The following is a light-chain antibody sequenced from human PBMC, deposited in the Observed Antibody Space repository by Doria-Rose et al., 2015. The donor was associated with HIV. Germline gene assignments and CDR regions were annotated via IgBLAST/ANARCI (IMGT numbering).Light chain of an antibody. J-gene: IGKJ1*01. V-gene: IGKV3-20*01. CDR3: HQYGTSWT. Sequence: TQSPGTLSLSPGERATLSCRASQSFSSTYLAWYQQKPGQAPSLLIYDGFTRATGIPGRFSASGSGTDFTLTTNILEPEDFALYYCHQYGTSWTFGQGTKVEI. CDR1: QSFSSTY. CDR2: DGF.